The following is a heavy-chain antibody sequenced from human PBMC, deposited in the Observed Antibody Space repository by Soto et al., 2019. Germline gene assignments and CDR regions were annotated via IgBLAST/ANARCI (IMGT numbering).Heavy chain of an antibody. J-gene: IGHJ4*02. CDR3: ARESEDLTSNFDY. CDR1: GYSFAGYW. Sequence: GESLKISWKGSGYSFAGYWITWVRQKPGKGPEWMGRIDPSDSQTYYSPSFRGNVTISATKSITTVSLQWSSLRASDTAVYYCARESEDLTSNFDYWGQGTLVTVSS. CDR2: IDPSDSQT. V-gene: IGHV5-10-1*01.